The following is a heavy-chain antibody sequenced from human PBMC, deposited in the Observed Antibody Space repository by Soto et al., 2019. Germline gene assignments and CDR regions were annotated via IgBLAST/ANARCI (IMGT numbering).Heavy chain of an antibody. D-gene: IGHD1-7*01. V-gene: IGHV4-4*02. CDR2: IYHSGNT. CDR3: ASFKPELYYYGMDV. J-gene: IGHJ6*02. CDR1: GGSISSSNW. Sequence: PSETLSLTCAVSGGSISSSNWWNWVRQPPGKGLEWIGEIYHSGNTNYNPSLKSRVTISVDKSKNQFSLKLSSVTAADTAVYYCASFKPELYYYGMDVWGQGTTVTVSS.